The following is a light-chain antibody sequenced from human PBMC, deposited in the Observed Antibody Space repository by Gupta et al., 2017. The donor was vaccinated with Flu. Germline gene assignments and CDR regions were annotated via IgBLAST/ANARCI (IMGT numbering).Light chain of an antibody. CDR1: STEGGSYNV. V-gene: IGLV2-23*01. CDR3: SSYAGRRPVV. J-gene: IGLJ2*01. CDR2: EGN. Sequence: STEGGSYNVVSWYQKNPDTAPKLIIYEGNKRPSGVSDRFYGSNSADTASLTISGLLPEDEADYYCSSYAGRRPVVFGGGIKLTVL.